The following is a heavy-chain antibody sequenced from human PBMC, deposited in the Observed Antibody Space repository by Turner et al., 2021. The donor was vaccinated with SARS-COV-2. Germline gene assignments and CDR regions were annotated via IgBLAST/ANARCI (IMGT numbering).Heavy chain of an antibody. Sequence: QVQLVQSGAEVKKPGPSVKLSCKAPGGTFSSYPISWVRQAPGQGLEWIGGIISIVGIANYAQKFQGRVTITADKSTSTAYMELSSLRSEETAVYYCARDSPYCSSTSGYDVWGQGTTVTVSS. CDR2: IISIVGIA. CDR3: ARDSPYCSSTSGYDV. CDR1: GGTFSSYP. V-gene: IGHV1-69*10. D-gene: IGHD2-2*01. J-gene: IGHJ6*02.